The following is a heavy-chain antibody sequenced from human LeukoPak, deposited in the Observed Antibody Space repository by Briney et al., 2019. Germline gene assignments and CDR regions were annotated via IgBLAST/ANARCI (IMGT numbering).Heavy chain of an antibody. CDR3: ARPRKKGQQLVPHSGSYYPRDAFDI. Sequence: GGSLRLSCAASGFTFSSYAMHWVRQAPGKGLEWVAVISYDGSNKYYADSVKGRFTISRDNSKNTLHLQMNSLRAEDTSVYYCARPRKKGQQLVPHSGSYYPRDAFDIWGQGTMVTVSS. CDR2: ISYDGSNK. V-gene: IGHV3-30-3*01. J-gene: IGHJ3*02. CDR1: GFTFSSYA. D-gene: IGHD1-26*01.